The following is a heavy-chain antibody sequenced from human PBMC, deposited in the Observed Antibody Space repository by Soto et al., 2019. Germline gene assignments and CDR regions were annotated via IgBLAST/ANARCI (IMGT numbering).Heavy chain of an antibody. CDR2: ISGSSTYI. CDR1: GFTFSYYS. J-gene: IGHJ4*02. V-gene: IGHV3-21*04. Sequence: EVQLVESGGGLVKPGESLRVSCAASGFTFSYYSLHWVRQAPGKGLEWVSSISGSSTYIYYADRVKGRFTISRDNAKNSLYLRMDSLRAEDTAVYYCARDDGTGLYNSGWSPRYWGQGTLVTVSS. D-gene: IGHD6-19*01. CDR3: ARDDGTGLYNSGWSPRY.